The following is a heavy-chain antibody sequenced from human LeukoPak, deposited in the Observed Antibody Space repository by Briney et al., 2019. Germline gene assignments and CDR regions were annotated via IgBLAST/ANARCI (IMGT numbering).Heavy chain of an antibody. D-gene: IGHD5-12*01. CDR1: GFTVSNNY. J-gene: IGHJ4*02. V-gene: IGHV3-53*01. CDR2: IYSGGST. Sequence: GGSLRLSCAASGFTVSNNYMNWVRQAPGKGLEWVSLIYSGGSTYYADSVKGRFTISRDNSKNTLYLQMNSLRAEDTAVYYCAADGYQMRGVYWGQGTLVTVSS. CDR3: AADGYQMRGVY.